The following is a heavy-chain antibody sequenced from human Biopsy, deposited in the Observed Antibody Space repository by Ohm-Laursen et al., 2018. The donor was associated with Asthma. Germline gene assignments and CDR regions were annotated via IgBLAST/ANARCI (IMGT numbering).Heavy chain of an antibody. Sequence: GTLSLTCLVSGDAMSTSGSYWGWIRQSPGKGLEWIGSIYYSGRTYYNPSLESRVTISADTSKNPFSLKVTSVTAADTAVYYCARAVSSSSYWYFDLWGRGDLVTVSS. V-gene: IGHV4-39*02. J-gene: IGHJ2*01. D-gene: IGHD6-6*01. CDR1: GDAMSTSGSY. CDR2: IYYSGRT. CDR3: ARAVSSSSYWYFDL.